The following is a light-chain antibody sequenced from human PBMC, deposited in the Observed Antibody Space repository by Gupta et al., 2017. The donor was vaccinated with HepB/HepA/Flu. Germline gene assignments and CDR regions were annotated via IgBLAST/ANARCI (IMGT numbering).Light chain of an antibody. V-gene: IGKV1-12*02. J-gene: IGKJ5*01. CDR3: QQSNSFPSIT. CDR2: AAS. CDR1: QGIRSW. Sequence: DIQMTHSPSSVSASVGDRVTITCRASQGIRSWLAWYKQKPGKAPKLLIYAASSWQRGVPSRFSGSGCGKDFTLTISSRQPEDFATYYCQQSNSFPSITFGQGTRMDIK.